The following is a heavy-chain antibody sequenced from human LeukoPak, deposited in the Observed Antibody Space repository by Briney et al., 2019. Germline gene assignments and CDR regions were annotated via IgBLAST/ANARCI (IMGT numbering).Heavy chain of an antibody. J-gene: IGHJ6*04. CDR2: IIPIFGTA. Sequence: SVKVSCKASGYTFTSYGISWVRQAPGQGLEWMGGIIPIFGTANYAQKFQGRVTITADESTSTAYMELSSLRSEDTAVYYCARAGGYNPTYGMDVWGKGTTVTVSS. D-gene: IGHD5-18*01. V-gene: IGHV1-69*13. CDR3: ARAGGYNPTYGMDV. CDR1: GYTFTSYG.